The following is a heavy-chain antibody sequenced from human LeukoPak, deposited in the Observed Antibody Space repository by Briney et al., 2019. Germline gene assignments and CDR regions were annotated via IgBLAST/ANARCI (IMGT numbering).Heavy chain of an antibody. CDR1: GGSISSYY. Sequence: SGTLSLTCTVSGGSISSYYWSWIRQPPGKGREWIGYIYYSGTTNYNPSLKRRVTISVDTSKNQFSLKLSSVTAADTAVYYCARGVYIAAAQYGYWGQGTLVTVSS. V-gene: IGHV4-59*01. CDR2: IYYSGTT. CDR3: ARGVYIAAAQYGY. J-gene: IGHJ4*02. D-gene: IGHD6-13*01.